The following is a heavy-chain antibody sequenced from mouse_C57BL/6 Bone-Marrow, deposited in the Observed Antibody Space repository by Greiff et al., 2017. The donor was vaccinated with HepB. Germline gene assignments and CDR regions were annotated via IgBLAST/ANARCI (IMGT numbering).Heavy chain of an antibody. J-gene: IGHJ3*01. Sequence: EVKLVESGGGLVKPGGSLKLSCAASGFTFSDYGMHWVRQAPEKGLEWVAYISSGSSTIYYADTVKGRFTIARDNAKNTLFLQMTSLRSEDTAMYYFARSANYYGSPWFAYWGQGTLVTVSA. D-gene: IGHD1-1*01. CDR3: ARSANYYGSPWFAY. CDR1: GFTFSDYG. CDR2: ISSGSSTI. V-gene: IGHV5-17*01.